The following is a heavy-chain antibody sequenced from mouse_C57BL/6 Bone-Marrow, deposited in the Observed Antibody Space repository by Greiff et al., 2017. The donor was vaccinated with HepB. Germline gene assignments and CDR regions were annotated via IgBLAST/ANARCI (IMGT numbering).Heavy chain of an antibody. J-gene: IGHJ1*03. D-gene: IGHD3-3*01. V-gene: IGHV1-18*01. CDR2: SNPNNGDT. CDR3: AREGTGWYFEV. Sequence: EVQLQQSGPALVKPGASVKIPCKASGYTFTDYNMHWVKQSQGKSLEWIGDSNPNNGDTIYNQKFKGNDTFTVDKASSTVFMELRSLTSEDTTVYYWAREGTGWYFEVWGTGTTVTVSA. CDR1: GYTFTDYN.